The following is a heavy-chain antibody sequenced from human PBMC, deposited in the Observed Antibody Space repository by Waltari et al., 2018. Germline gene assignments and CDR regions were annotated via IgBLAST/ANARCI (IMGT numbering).Heavy chain of an antibody. CDR2: ISPIFGTA. V-gene: IGHV1-69*12. CDR1: GGTFRSYP. CDR3: ARSGSTTYYMDV. Sequence: QVQLVQSGAGVKKPGSSVKVSCKASGGTFRSYPTSRCRPAPGQGLEWMGGISPIFGTANYAQKFQGRVRITADESTSTAYMELSSLRSEDTAVYYCARSGSTTYYMDVWGKGTTVTVSS. J-gene: IGHJ6*03. D-gene: IGHD1-1*01.